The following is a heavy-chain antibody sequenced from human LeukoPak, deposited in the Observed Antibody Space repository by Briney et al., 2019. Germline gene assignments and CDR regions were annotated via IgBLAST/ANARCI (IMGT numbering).Heavy chain of an antibody. V-gene: IGHV3-48*01. CDR1: GFTFSSYS. Sequence: GGSLRLSYAASGFTFSSYSMNWVRQAPGKGLEWVSYISSSSSSTHYAGSVKGRFTISRDNAKNSLYLQMNSLRAEDTAVYYCARDDVGYFDYWGQGTLVTVSS. J-gene: IGHJ4*02. CDR2: ISSSSSST. CDR3: ARDDVGYFDY. D-gene: IGHD1-26*01.